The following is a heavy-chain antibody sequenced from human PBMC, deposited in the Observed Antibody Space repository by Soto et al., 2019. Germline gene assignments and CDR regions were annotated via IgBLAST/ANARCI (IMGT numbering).Heavy chain of an antibody. D-gene: IGHD3-22*01. V-gene: IGHV1-69*06. CDR1: GGTFSSYA. CDR3: AGVEVGYYGMDV. CDR2: IIPLFGTA. J-gene: IGHJ6*02. Sequence: QVQLVQSGAEVKKPGSSVKVSCKASGGTFSSYAISWVRQAPGQGLEWMGGIIPLFGTANYAQKFQGRVTITADKYTSTAYMDLRSPRSEDTAVYYCAGVEVGYYGMDVWGQGTTVTVSS.